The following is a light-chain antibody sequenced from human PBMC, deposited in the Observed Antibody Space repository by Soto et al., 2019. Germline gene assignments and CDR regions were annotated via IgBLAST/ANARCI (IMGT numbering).Light chain of an antibody. Sequence: DIQGTQSPSSLSSSVGARVVITCLASQSINNCLNWYQQKPGRAPKLLIYAASSLQSGDPSRFSGGGSGTDFTLTISSLQPEDFATYYCQQSYSLFSFGPGTKVDIK. J-gene: IGKJ3*01. CDR1: QSINNC. CDR2: AAS. V-gene: IGKV1-39*01. CDR3: QQSYSLFS.